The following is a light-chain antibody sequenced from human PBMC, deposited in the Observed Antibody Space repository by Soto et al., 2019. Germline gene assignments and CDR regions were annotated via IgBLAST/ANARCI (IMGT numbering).Light chain of an antibody. CDR3: QQYGSSPPWT. Sequence: EIVLTQSPATLSLSPGERATLSCRASQNVRSYLAWYQQKPGQAPRLLIYAASRRAPGIPERFSGSGSGTDFTLTISRLEPEDFAVYYCQQYGSSPPWTFGQGTKVDIK. CDR2: AAS. J-gene: IGKJ1*01. V-gene: IGKV3-20*01. CDR1: QNVRSY.